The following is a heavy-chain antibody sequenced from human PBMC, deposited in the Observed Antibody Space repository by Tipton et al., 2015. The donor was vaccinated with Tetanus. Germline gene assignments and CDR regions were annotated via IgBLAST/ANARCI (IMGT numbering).Heavy chain of an antibody. CDR1: GFTFSSYG. Sequence: LRLSCAASGFTFSSYGMHWVRQAPGKGLEWVAVISYDGSNKYYADSVKGRFTISRDNSKNTLYLQMNSLRAEDTAVYYCAKDLYYDILTGYPLVYIIPGLGFDYWGQGTLVTVSS. V-gene: IGHV3-30*18. D-gene: IGHD3-9*01. CDR2: ISYDGSNK. CDR3: AKDLYYDILTGYPLVYIIPGLGFDY. J-gene: IGHJ4*02.